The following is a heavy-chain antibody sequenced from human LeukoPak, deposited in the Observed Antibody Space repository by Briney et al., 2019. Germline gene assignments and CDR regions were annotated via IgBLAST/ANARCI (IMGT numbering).Heavy chain of an antibody. Sequence: GGSLRLSCAASGFTFSDHYMDWVRQAPGKGLEGVGRTRNKANSYTTEYAAAVKGRFTISRDDSKNSLYLQMNSLITEDTAVYYCATSYSHHGAQYYFDYWGLGTLVTVSS. CDR3: ATSYSHHGAQYYFDY. J-gene: IGHJ4*02. CDR2: TRNKANSYTT. D-gene: IGHD5-18*01. CDR1: GFTFSDHY. V-gene: IGHV3-72*01.